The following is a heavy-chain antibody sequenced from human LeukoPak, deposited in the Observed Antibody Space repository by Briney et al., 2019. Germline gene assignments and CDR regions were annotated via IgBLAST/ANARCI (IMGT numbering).Heavy chain of an antibody. D-gene: IGHD3-3*01. CDR1: GGSINSGGYY. CDR2: IYYSGTT. CDR3: ARTMSSYYYAMDV. Sequence: PSETLSLTCNVSGGSINSGGYYWSWIRQPPGKGLEWIGYIYYSGTTYYNPSLKSRVSIAVDTSENQFSLKLSSVTAADTAVYYYARTMSSYYYAMDVWGQGTTVTVSS. V-gene: IGHV4-30-4*01. J-gene: IGHJ6*02.